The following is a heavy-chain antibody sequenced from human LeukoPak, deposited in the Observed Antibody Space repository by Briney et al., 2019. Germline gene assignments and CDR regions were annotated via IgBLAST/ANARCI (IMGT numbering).Heavy chain of an antibody. Sequence: GGSLRLSCAASGFTFSSYWMRWVRQAPGKGREWVANIKQDGSEKYYVASVKGRFTISRHNAKTPLYLQMNSLRAADTAVYYCARWHSSGWYGGVYSFDSWGQGTLVTVSS. CDR2: IKQDGSEK. D-gene: IGHD6-19*01. CDR1: GFTFSSYW. V-gene: IGHV3-7*01. CDR3: ARWHSSGWYGGVYSFDS. J-gene: IGHJ4*02.